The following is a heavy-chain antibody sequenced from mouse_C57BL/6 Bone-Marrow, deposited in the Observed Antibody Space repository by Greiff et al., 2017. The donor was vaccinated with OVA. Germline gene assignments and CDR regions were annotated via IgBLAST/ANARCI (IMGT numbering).Heavy chain of an antibody. V-gene: IGHV8-12*01. D-gene: IGHD2-3*01. CDR1: GFSLSTSGMG. CDR2: IYWDDDK. CDR3: AQRSLDGYYAMDY. J-gene: IGHJ4*01. Sequence: VKLMESGPGILQSSQTLSLTCSFSGFSLSTSGMGVSWIRQPSGKGLEWLAHIYWDDDKRYNPSLKSRLTISKDTSRNQVFLKITSVDTADTATYYCAQRSLDGYYAMDYWGQGTSVTVSS.